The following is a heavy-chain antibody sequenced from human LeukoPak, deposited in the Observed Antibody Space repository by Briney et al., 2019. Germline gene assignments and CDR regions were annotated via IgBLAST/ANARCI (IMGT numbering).Heavy chain of an antibody. CDR1: GFTFSSYG. CDR3: AKDYSSSWYGGFDY. CDR2: ISYDGSNK. D-gene: IGHD6-13*01. Sequence: GRSLRLSCAASGFTFSSYGMHWVRQAPGKGLEWVAVISYDGSNKYYADSVKGRFTISRDNSKNTLYLQMNSLRAEDTAVYYCAKDYSSSWYGGFDYWGQGTLVTVSS. J-gene: IGHJ4*02. V-gene: IGHV3-30*18.